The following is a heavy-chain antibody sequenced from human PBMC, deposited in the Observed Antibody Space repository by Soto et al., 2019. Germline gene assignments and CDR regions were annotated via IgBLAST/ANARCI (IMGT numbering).Heavy chain of an antibody. J-gene: IGHJ5*02. Sequence: QVQLVQSGAEVKKPGSSVKVSCKASGGTFRSYSISWVRQAPGQGLEWMGGIIPLFGTTNYAQKFKGRVTISADESTSTAYMELSSLTSEDAAVYYCARAAIHGSSWYFWFDPWGQGTLVTVSS. CDR2: IIPLFGTT. D-gene: IGHD6-13*01. V-gene: IGHV1-69*01. CDR3: ARAAIHGSSWYFWFDP. CDR1: GGTFRSYS.